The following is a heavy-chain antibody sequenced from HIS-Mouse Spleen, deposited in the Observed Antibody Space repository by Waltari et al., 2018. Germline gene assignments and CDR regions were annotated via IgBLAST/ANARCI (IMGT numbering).Heavy chain of an antibody. CDR1: GYSISSGYY. CDR3: ARLFPVAPDY. D-gene: IGHD2-15*01. CDR2: IYHSGST. V-gene: IGHV4-38-2*02. J-gene: IGHJ4*02. Sequence: QVQLQESGPGLVKPSETLSLTCTVSGYSISSGYYWGWIRQPPGKGLEWIGSIYHSGSTYYNPSLKSRVTISVDTSKNQFSLKLSSVTAADTAVYYCARLFPVAPDYWGQGTLVTVSS.